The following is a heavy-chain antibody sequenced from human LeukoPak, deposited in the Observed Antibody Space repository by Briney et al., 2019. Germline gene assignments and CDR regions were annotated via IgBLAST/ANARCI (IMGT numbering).Heavy chain of an antibody. CDR3: TTISAAAGGIFDY. CDR2: LKSKSDGGTR. J-gene: IGHJ4*02. CDR1: GFTVTNAW. V-gene: IGHV3-15*01. D-gene: IGHD2-8*02. Sequence: GGSLRLSCAASGFTVTNAWMNWVRQAPGKGLEWVGLLKSKSDGGTRDYAAPVKGRFTILRDDSKNTLYLQMNSLKTEDTAVYYCTTISAAAGGIFDYWGQGTLVTVSS.